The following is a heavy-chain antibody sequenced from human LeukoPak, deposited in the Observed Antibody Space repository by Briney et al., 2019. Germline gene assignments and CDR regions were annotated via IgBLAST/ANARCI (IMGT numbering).Heavy chain of an antibody. Sequence: SSETLSLTCTVSGGSISSGDYYWSWIRQPPGKGLEWIGYIYNNGRTYYNPSPKSRVTISVDTSKNLFSLKVSSVTAADAAVYYCARGRSSSWSSFDYWGQGTLVTVSS. J-gene: IGHJ4*02. V-gene: IGHV4-30-4*01. CDR1: GGSISSGDYY. CDR2: IYNNGRT. CDR3: ARGRSSSWSSFDY. D-gene: IGHD6-13*01.